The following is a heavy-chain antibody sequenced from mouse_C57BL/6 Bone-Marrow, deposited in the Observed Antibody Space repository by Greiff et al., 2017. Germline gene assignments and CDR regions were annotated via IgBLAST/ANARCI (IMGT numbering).Heavy chain of an antibody. J-gene: IGHJ2*01. CDR2: IYPGGGNT. Sequence: VQGVESGPELVKPGASVKISCKASGYSFTSYYIHWVKQRPGQGLEWIGWIYPGGGNTKYNEKFKGKATLTADTSSSTAYIQLSSLTSEDSAVYYCARTHLPYYFDYWGQGTTLTVSS. V-gene: IGHV1-66*01. CDR3: ARTHLPYYFDY. CDR1: GYSFTSYY.